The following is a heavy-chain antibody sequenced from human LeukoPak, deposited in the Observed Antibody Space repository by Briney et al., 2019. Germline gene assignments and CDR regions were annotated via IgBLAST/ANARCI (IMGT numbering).Heavy chain of an antibody. CDR1: GFTFSSYA. Sequence: GGSLRLSCAASGFTFSSYAMSWVRQAPGKGLEWVSAISGSGGSTYYADSVKGRFTISRDNSKNTLYLQMNSLRAEDTAVYYRAKEYDSSGYSLWYFDYWGQGTLVTVSS. CDR2: ISGSGGST. CDR3: AKEYDSSGYSLWYFDY. V-gene: IGHV3-23*01. J-gene: IGHJ4*02. D-gene: IGHD3-22*01.